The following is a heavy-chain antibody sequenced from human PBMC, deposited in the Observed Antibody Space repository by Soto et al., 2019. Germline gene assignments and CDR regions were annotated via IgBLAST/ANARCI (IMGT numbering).Heavy chain of an antibody. CDR1: GFTFSKYA. J-gene: IGHJ4*02. V-gene: IGHV3-23*01. CDR2: ISGSGGNT. CDR3: EKNNRGYYLDY. D-gene: IGHD3-10*01. Sequence: EVQVLESGGALVQPGGFLRLSCAASGFTFSKYAMSWVRQAPGKGLEWVSSISGSGGNTYYADSVKGRLTLSRDNSKKTLYLQMNSLRGEETAVYYCEKNNRGYYLDYGVQGTLVTVS.